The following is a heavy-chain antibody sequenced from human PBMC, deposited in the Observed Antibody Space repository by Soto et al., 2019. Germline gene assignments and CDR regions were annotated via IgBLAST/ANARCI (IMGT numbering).Heavy chain of an antibody. CDR1: GGSISSSSYY. D-gene: IGHD3-22*01. V-gene: IGHV4-39*07. CDR2: IYYSGST. Sequence: PSETLSLTCTVSGGSISSSSYYWGWIRQPPGKGLEWIGSIYYSGSTYYNPSLQSRVTISVDKSNNQFSLKLTSVTAADTAVYYCARDGVADYYDSSGYPPPRYFDYWGQGTLVTVSS. CDR3: ARDGVADYYDSSGYPPPRYFDY. J-gene: IGHJ4*02.